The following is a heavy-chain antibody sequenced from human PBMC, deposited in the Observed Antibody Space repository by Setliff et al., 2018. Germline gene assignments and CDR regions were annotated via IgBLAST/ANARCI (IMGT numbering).Heavy chain of an antibody. D-gene: IGHD4-4*01. CDR3: ARGNSNYYLFDY. V-gene: IGHV1-8*01. Sequence: GASVKVSCKASGYSFSDYDINWVRQAPGQGLEWMGWMNAHSGNSGCAQKFQGRVTMTRDTSISTAYMELNSLQYEDTAVYYCARGNSNYYLFDYWGQGTLVTVSS. CDR2: MNAHSGNS. J-gene: IGHJ4*02. CDR1: GYSFSDYD.